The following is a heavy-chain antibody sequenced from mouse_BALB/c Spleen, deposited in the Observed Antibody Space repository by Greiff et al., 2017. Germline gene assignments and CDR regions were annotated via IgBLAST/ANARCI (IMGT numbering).Heavy chain of an antibody. D-gene: IGHD2-2*01. CDR3: AREGYDVGYAMDY. V-gene: IGHV3-6*02. J-gene: IGHJ4*01. CDR2: ISYDGSN. CDR1: GYSITSGYY. Sequence: DVKLQESGPGLVKPSQSLSLTCSVTGYSITSGYYWNWIRQFPGNKLEWMGYISYDGSNNYNPSLKNRISITRDTSKNQFFLKLNSVTTEDTATYYCAREGYDVGYAMDYWGQGTSVTVSS.